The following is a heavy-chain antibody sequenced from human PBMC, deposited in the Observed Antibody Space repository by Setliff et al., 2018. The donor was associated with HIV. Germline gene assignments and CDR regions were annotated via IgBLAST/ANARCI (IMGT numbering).Heavy chain of an antibody. J-gene: IGHJ3*02. V-gene: IGHV1-18*01. Sequence: GASVKVSCKASGNTFTSYGISWVRQAPGQGLEWMGWISGYNGITKYSQKLQGRVTMTTDTSTSTAYMELRSLRSDDTAVYYCARIKARDDAFDIWGQGTMVTVSS. CDR2: ISGYNGIT. CDR3: ARIKARDDAFDI. CDR1: GNTFTSYG.